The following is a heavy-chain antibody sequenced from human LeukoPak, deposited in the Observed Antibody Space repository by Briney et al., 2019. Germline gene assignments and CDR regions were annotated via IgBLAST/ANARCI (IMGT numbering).Heavy chain of an antibody. J-gene: IGHJ4*02. Sequence: PGGSLRLSCAASGFTFSSYAMYWVRQAPGKGLEWVAVIPYDGSDKFYADSVKGRFTISRDSSKNTLYLQMNSLRPEDTAVYYCARARPSMWIDYWGQGTLVTVSS. V-gene: IGHV3-30*04. CDR1: GFTFSSYA. CDR3: ARARPSMWIDY. CDR2: IPYDGSDK. D-gene: IGHD5-12*01.